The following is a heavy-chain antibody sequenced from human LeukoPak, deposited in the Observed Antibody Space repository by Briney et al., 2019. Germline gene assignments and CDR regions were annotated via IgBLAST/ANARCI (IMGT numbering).Heavy chain of an antibody. CDR1: GDSISPYS. CDR2: IYYSGRT. D-gene: IGHD2-21*02. Sequence: PSETLSLTCTVSGDSISPYSWSWIRQPPGKGLEGIGYIYYSGRTSYDTSLKGRLTISLDTSNNQFSLKLSSVTAADTAVYYCARAKYCGGDCYYYFDYWGQGTLVTVSS. CDR3: ARAKYCGGDCYYYFDY. J-gene: IGHJ4*02. V-gene: IGHV4-59*01.